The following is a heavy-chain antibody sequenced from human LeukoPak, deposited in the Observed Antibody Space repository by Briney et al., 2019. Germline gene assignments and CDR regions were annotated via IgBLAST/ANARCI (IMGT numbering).Heavy chain of an antibody. CDR1: GYTFTGYY. CDR3: ARVGTMVRGALDY. D-gene: IGHD3-10*01. V-gene: IGHV1-2*02. CDR2: INPNSGGT. J-gene: IGHJ4*02. Sequence: ASVTVSCKASGYTFTGYYMHWVRQAPGQGLEWMGWINPNSGGTNYAQKFQGRVTMTRDTSISTAYMELSRLRSDDTAVYYCARVGTMVRGALDYWGQGTLVTVSS.